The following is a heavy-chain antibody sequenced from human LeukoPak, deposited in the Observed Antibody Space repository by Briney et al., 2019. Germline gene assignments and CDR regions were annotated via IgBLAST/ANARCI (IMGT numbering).Heavy chain of an antibody. CDR2: INPNSGDT. V-gene: IGHV1-2*02. CDR1: GGTFSSYA. J-gene: IGHJ4*02. D-gene: IGHD6-19*01. Sequence: ASVKVSCKASGGTFSSYAISWVRQAPGQGLEWMGWINPNSGDTNYAQKFQGRVTMTRDTSISTAYMELSRLRSDDTAVYYCASGDIVSEQQWLVGDYWGQGTLVTVSS. CDR3: ASGDIVSEQQWLVGDY.